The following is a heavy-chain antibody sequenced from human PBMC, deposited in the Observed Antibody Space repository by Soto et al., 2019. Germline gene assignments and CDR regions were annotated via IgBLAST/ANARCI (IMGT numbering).Heavy chain of an antibody. Sequence: GGSLRLSCAASGFTFSSYSMNWVRQAPGKGLEWVSYISSGSSTIYYADSVKGRFTISRDNAKNSLYLQMNSLRAEDTAVYYCAKDGPIAVAGWGWFDPWGQGTLVTVSS. D-gene: IGHD6-19*01. CDR3: AKDGPIAVAGWGWFDP. V-gene: IGHV3-48*01. CDR1: GFTFSSYS. CDR2: ISSGSSTI. J-gene: IGHJ5*02.